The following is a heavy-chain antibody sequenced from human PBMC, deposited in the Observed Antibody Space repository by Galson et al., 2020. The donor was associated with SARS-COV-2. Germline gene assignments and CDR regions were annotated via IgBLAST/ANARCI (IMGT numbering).Heavy chain of an antibody. J-gene: IGHJ6*02. V-gene: IGHV4-34*01. CDR3: ARVACSSTSCYEVDYYYYGMDV. CDR2: INHSGST. CDR1: GGSFSGYY. Sequence: ETSETLSLTCAVYGGSFSGYYWSWIRQPPGKGLEWIGEINHSGSTNYNPSLKSRVTISVDTSKNQFSLKLSSVTAADTAVYYCARVACSSTSCYEVDYYYYGMDVWGQGTTVTVSS. D-gene: IGHD2-2*01.